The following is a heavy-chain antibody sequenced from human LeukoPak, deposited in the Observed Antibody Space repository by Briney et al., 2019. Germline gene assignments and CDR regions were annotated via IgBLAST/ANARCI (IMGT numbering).Heavy chain of an antibody. V-gene: IGHV1-18*01. CDR3: ARAPRGYYGSGSPYYYYYGMDV. CDR2: ISAYNGNT. CDR1: GYTFTSYG. Sequence: ASVKVSCKASGYTFTSYGISWVRQAPGQGLEWMGWISAYNGNTNYAQKLQGRVTMTTDTSTSTAYMELRSLRSDDTAVYYCARAPRGYYGSGSPYYYYYGMDVWGLGTTVTVSS. D-gene: IGHD3-10*01. J-gene: IGHJ6*02.